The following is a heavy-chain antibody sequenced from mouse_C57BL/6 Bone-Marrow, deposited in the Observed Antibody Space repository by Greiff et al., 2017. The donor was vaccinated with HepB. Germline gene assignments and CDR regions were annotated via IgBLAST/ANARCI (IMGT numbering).Heavy chain of an antibody. CDR1: GYTFTDHT. V-gene: IGHV1-78*01. D-gene: IGHD1-1*01. Sequence: VQLVESDAELVKPGASVKISCKVSGYTFTDHTIHWMKQRPEQGLEWIGYIYPRDGSTKYNEKFKGKATLTADKSSSTAYMQLNSLTSEDSAVYFCARDYYGSSPYYYAMDYWGQGTSVTVSS. CDR2: IYPRDGST. CDR3: ARDYYGSSPYYYAMDY. J-gene: IGHJ4*01.